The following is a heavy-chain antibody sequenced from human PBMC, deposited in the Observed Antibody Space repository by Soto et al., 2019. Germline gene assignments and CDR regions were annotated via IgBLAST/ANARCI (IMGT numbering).Heavy chain of an antibody. V-gene: IGHV3-21*01. CDR1: GFTFSSYS. CDR3: ARIGAHDAFDI. Sequence: LRLSCAASGFTFSSYSMNWVRQAPGKGLEWVSSISSSSSYIYYADSVKGRFTISRDNAKNSLYLQMNSLRAEDTAAYYCARIGAHDAFDIWGQGTMVTVSS. J-gene: IGHJ3*02. CDR2: ISSSSSYI. D-gene: IGHD3-3*01.